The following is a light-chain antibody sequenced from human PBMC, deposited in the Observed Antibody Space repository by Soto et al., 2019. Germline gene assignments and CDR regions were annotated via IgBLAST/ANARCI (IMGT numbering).Light chain of an antibody. Sequence: DIQMTQSPSTLSASVGDRVTITWRASQSISSWLAWYQQKPGKAPKLLIYKASSLESGVPSRFSGSGSGTEFTLTISSLQPDDFATYYCQQYNSYLWTFGQGTKVEIK. CDR2: KAS. J-gene: IGKJ1*01. CDR1: QSISSW. CDR3: QQYNSYLWT. V-gene: IGKV1-5*03.